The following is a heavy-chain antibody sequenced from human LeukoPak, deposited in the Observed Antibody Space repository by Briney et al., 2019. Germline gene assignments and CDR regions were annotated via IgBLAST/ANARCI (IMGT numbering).Heavy chain of an antibody. Sequence: SQTLSLTCSASGDSISSDDYYWSWIREPPGKGLEWIGYILYRGTAYYHPSLKSRVIISVDTSRNEFSLELTSVTAADTAVYYCARFRRGIYYFDRWGQGTLVTVSS. CDR1: GDSISSDDYY. CDR2: ILYRGTA. D-gene: IGHD2-8*02. J-gene: IGHJ4*02. V-gene: IGHV4-30-4*01. CDR3: ARFRRGIYYFDR.